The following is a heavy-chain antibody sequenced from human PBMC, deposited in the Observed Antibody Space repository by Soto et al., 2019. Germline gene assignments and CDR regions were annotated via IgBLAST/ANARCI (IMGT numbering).Heavy chain of an antibody. D-gene: IGHD1-1*01. J-gene: IGHJ2*01. V-gene: IGHV1-18*01. Sequence: QVQLVQSGAEVKKPGASVKVSCKASGYTFTSYGISWVRQAPGQGLEWMGWISAYNGNTNYAQKLQGRVTMTTATSTSTDYMELRSLRSDDTAVYYGARDVRRWKDFRYCDLWGRGNLVTVSS. CDR2: ISAYNGNT. CDR3: ARDVRRWKDFRYCDL. CDR1: GYTFTSYG.